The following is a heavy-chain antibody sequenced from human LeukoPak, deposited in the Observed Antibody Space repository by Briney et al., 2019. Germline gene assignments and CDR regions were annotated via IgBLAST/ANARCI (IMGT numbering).Heavy chain of an antibody. CDR1: GGFIRRYY. J-gene: IGHJ4*02. V-gene: IGHV4-59*08. D-gene: IGHD2-15*01. Sequence: SETLSLTCTVSGGFIRRYYWSWIRQPPGKGLEWIGSIYNSGSTNYNPSFKSGVTMSVDTSKNQFSLKLTSVTAADTAVYYCARLLGFCSGGSCYFDYWGQGTLVTVSS. CDR3: ARLLGFCSGGSCYFDY. CDR2: IYNSGST.